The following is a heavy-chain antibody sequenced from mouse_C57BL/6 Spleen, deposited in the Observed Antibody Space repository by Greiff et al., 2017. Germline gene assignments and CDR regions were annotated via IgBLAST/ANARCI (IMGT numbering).Heavy chain of an antibody. CDR1: GYTFTDYN. CDR2: INPNNGGT. J-gene: IGHJ2*01. V-gene: IGHV1-18*01. D-gene: IGHD2-5*01. Sequence: DVKLQESGPELVKPGASVKIPCKASGYTFTDYNMDWVKQSHGKSLEWIGDINPNNGGTIYNQKFKGKATLTVDKSSSTAYMELRSLTSEDTAVYYCARSGAYYSNYAFFDYWGQGTTLTVSS. CDR3: ARSGAYYSNYAFFDY.